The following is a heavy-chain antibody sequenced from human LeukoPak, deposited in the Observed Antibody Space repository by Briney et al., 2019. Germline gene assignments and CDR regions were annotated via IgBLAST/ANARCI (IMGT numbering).Heavy chain of an antibody. CDR3: ARDQTYSGSGIYTYFDY. CDR2: ISSTGST. D-gene: IGHD3-10*01. Sequence: SQTLSLTCTVSGGSISSGGHYWSWIRQPAGKGLEYLGRISSTGSTNYNPSLRSRVTISADTSKNHFSLKLTSVTAADTAVYYCARDQTYSGSGIYTYFDYWGQGILVAVSS. V-gene: IGHV4-61*02. J-gene: IGHJ4*02. CDR1: GGSISSGGHY.